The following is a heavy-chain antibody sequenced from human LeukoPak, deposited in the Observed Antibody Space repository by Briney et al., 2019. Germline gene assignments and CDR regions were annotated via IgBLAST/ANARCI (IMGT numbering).Heavy chain of an antibody. CDR1: GDSISTYY. D-gene: IGHD1-1*01. J-gene: IGHJ4*02. CDR2: IYNSGST. CDR3: ARLGTDY. Sequence: SETLSLTCTVSGDSISTYYWNWIRQPPGKRLEWIGYIYNSGSTNYNPSLKSRVTISVDTSKNQVSLKLSSVTAADTAVYYCARLGTDYWGQGILVTVSS. V-gene: IGHV4-59*01.